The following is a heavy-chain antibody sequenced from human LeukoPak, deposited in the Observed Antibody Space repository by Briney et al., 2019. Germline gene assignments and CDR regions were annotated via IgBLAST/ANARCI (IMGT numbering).Heavy chain of an antibody. J-gene: IGHJ4*02. V-gene: IGHV3-48*02. D-gene: IGHD3-10*01. CDR3: ASELSRGY. CDR1: GFSFSSYS. Sequence: GGSLRLSCAASGFSFSSYSMNWVRQAPGKGLEWVSYISTGSTTIYYADSVKGRFTISRDNAKNSLFLQMDSRRDEDTAVYYCASELSRGYWGQGTLVTVSS. CDR2: ISTGSTTI.